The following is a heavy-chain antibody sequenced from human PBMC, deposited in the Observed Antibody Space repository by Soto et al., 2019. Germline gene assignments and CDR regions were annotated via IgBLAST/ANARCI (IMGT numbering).Heavy chain of an antibody. CDR2: IYYSGST. CDR1: GGSISSYY. Sequence: PSETLSLTCTVSGGSISSYYWSWIRQPPGKGLEWIGYIYYSGSTNYNPSLKSRVTISVDTSKNQFSLKLSSVTTADTAVYYCARRTNDYGDYGLWGQGTLVTVSS. J-gene: IGHJ4*02. CDR3: ARRTNDYGDYGL. D-gene: IGHD4-17*01. V-gene: IGHV4-59*01.